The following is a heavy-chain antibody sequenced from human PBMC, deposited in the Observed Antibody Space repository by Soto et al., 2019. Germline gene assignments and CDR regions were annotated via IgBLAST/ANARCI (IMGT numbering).Heavy chain of an antibody. J-gene: IGHJ1*01. D-gene: IGHD5-12*01. CDR1: GYSFTSYW. V-gene: IGHV5-51*01. CDR2: IYPGDSDT. Sequence: PGESLKISCKGSGYSFTSYWIAWVRQMPGKGLEWMGIIYPGDSDTRYSPSFQGQVTISADKSISTAYLQWSSLKASDTAMYYWASPRPARLRGFQQWGEATLVTVPS. CDR3: ASPRPARLRGFQQ.